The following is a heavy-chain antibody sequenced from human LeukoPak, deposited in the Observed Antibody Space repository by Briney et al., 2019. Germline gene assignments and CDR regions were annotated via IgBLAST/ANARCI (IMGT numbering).Heavy chain of an antibody. CDR3: ARDKIMGDSLFDY. D-gene: IGHD3-16*01. CDR1: GFTFSSYW. J-gene: IGHJ4*02. V-gene: IGHV3-7*01. Sequence: GGSLRLSCAASGFTFSSYWMSWVRQAPGKGLEWVGNIKQGGSEKYYVDSVKGGFTISRDNAKNSLYLQMNSLRAEDTAAYYCARDKIMGDSLFDYWGQGTLVTVSS. CDR2: IKQGGSEK.